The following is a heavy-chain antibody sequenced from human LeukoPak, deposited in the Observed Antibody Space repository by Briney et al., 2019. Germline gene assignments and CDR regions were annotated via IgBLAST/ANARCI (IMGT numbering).Heavy chain of an antibody. D-gene: IGHD6-13*01. CDR3: ARDGGSSWYRSDWFDT. CDR1: GGSISSSNYY. J-gene: IGHJ5*02. V-gene: IGHV4-39*07. CDR2: IYYRGST. Sequence: SETLSLTCTVSGGSISSSNYYWGWIRQPPGKGLEWIGSIYYRGSTYYNPSLKSRVTISVDTSKNQFSLKLTSVTAADTAVYYCARDGGSSWYRSDWFDTWGQGTLVTVSS.